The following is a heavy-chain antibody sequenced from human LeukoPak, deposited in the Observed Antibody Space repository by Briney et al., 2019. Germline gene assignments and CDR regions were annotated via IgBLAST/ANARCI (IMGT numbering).Heavy chain of an antibody. V-gene: IGHV3-53*01. J-gene: IGHJ5*02. Sequence: GGSLRLSCAASGFTVSSNYMSWVRQAPGKGLEWVSVIYSGGSTYYADSVKGRFTISRDNAKNSLYLQMNSLRAEDTAVYYCARDRDDFWSGYYTRWFDPWGQGTLVTVSS. D-gene: IGHD3-3*01. CDR1: GFTVSSNY. CDR3: ARDRDDFWSGYYTRWFDP. CDR2: IYSGGST.